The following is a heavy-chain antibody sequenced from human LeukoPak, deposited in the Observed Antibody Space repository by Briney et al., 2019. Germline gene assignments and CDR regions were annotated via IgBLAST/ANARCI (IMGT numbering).Heavy chain of an antibody. D-gene: IGHD2-2*02. CDR1: GGSISSYY. CDR3: ARGKRSYCSSTSCYTSPNYYGMDV. J-gene: IGHJ6*02. CDR2: IYTSGST. V-gene: IGHV4-4*07. Sequence: SETLSLTCTVSGGSISSYYWSWIRQPAGKGLEWIGRIYTSGSTNYNPSLKSRVTMSVDTSKNQFSLKLSSVTAADTAVYYCARGKRSYCSSTSCYTSPNYYGMDVWGQGTLVTVSS.